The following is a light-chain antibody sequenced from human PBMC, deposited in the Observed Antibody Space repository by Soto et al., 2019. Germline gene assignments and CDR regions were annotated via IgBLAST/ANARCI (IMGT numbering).Light chain of an antibody. V-gene: IGKV1-39*01. CDR3: QQSYITLFT. Sequence: DIQMTQSPSSLSASVGDRVTITCRASQTIIRYLNWYQQKPGRAPNLLIYAGSSLQSGVPSRFSGSGSGTGFTLTISSLQPEDFATYYFQQSYITLFTFGPGNKVEIK. J-gene: IGKJ3*01. CDR1: QTIIRY. CDR2: AGS.